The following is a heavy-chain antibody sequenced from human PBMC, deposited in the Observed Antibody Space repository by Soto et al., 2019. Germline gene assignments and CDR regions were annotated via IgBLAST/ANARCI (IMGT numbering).Heavy chain of an antibody. CDR2: IYYSGGT. J-gene: IGHJ3*02. CDR1: GGSISSYY. V-gene: IGHV4-59*01. D-gene: IGHD3-10*01. Sequence: PSETLSLTCTVSGGSISSYYWSWIRQPPGKGLEWIGYIYYSGGTNYNPSLKSRVTISVDTSKNQFSLKLSSVTAADTAVYYCARDIPNYYGSGSRETDAFDIWGQGTMVTVSS. CDR3: ARDIPNYYGSGSRETDAFDI.